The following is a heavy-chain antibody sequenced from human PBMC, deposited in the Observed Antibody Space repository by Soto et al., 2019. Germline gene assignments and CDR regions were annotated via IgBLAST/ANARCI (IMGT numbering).Heavy chain of an antibody. CDR1: GFIFDDYA. V-gene: IGHV3-9*01. J-gene: IGHJ4*02. D-gene: IGHD6-13*01. CDR2: INWNGKTL. Sequence: GGSLGLSCAASGFIFDDYALDWVRQAPGSGLEWVAGINWNGKTLGYAESRKGRFALCRDNTTKCLCLDLNSLTVEDTALSSCAKDLVKGTYSGEFYNWGPGTQVTVSS. CDR3: AKDLVKGTYSGEFYN.